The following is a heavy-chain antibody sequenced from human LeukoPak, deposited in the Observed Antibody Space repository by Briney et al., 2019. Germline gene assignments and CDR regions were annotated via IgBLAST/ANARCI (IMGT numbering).Heavy chain of an antibody. J-gene: IGHJ4*02. D-gene: IGHD5-18*01. CDR1: GGSISSGNYY. Sequence: SQTLSLTCTVSGGSISSGNYYWSWIRQPAGKGLEWIGRIFSSGNTNYNPSLKSRVTMSIDTSKNQFSLKLTSVTAADTAVYYCARGGYGHGYQGYYFDYWGQGTLVTVSS. CDR3: ARGGYGHGYQGYYFDY. CDR2: IFSSGNT. V-gene: IGHV4-61*02.